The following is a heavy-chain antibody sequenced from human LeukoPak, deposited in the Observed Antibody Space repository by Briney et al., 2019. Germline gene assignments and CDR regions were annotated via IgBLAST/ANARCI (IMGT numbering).Heavy chain of an antibody. CDR1: GGSISSYY. D-gene: IGHD3-22*01. CDR2: IYYSGST. CDR3: ARTTLTYYYDSSGFDY. J-gene: IGHJ4*02. Sequence: PSETLSLTCTVSGGSISSYYWSWIRQPPGKGLEWIGYIYYSGSTNYNPSLKSRVTISVDTSKNQFSLKLSSVTAADTAVYYCARTTLTYYYDSSGFDYWGQGTLVTVSS. V-gene: IGHV4-59*01.